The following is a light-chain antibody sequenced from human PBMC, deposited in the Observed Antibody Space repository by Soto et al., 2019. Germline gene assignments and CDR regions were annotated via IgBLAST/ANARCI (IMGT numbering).Light chain of an antibody. V-gene: IGKV3-20*01. CDR2: DAS. CDR1: QSVNNNY. Sequence: EIVLTQSPGTLSLSPGERATLSCRASQSVNNNYLAWYQQKPGQAPRLLISDASIRATGIPDRFSGSGSGTDFTLTISRLEPEDFAVYCCHQYGSSLPYTFGQGTKLEIK. J-gene: IGKJ2*01. CDR3: HQYGSSLPYT.